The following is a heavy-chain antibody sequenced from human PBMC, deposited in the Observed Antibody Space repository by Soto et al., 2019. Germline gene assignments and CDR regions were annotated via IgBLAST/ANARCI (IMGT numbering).Heavy chain of an antibody. CDR1: GGSVGGYD. V-gene: IGHV4-59*02. Sequence: SETLCLTCTVSGGSVGGYDVSWIRQPPGKGLEWIGYIYYTGSTNYNPSLKSRVTISVDTSKNQFSLKLSSVTAADTAVYYCAREIGGIDHWGQGTLVTVSS. D-gene: IGHD3-16*01. J-gene: IGHJ4*02. CDR3: AREIGGIDH. CDR2: IYYTGST.